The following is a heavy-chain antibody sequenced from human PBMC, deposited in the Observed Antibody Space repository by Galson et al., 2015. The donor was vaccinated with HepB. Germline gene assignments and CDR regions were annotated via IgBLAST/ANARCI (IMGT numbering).Heavy chain of an antibody. Sequence: SVKVSCKVSGYTLTELSMHWVRQAPGKGLEWMGGFDPEDGETIYAQKFQGRVTMTEDTSTDTAYMELSSLRSEDTAVYYCATEYSSSSYYYYGMDVWGQGTTVTVSS. J-gene: IGHJ6*02. V-gene: IGHV1-24*01. CDR3: ATEYSSSSYYYYGMDV. CDR1: GYTLTELS. D-gene: IGHD6-6*01. CDR2: FDPEDGET.